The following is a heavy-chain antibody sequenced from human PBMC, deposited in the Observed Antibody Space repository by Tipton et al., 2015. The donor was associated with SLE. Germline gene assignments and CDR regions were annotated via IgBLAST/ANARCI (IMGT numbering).Heavy chain of an antibody. V-gene: IGHV4-59*01. CDR1: GGSISSYY. Sequence: LRLSCTVSGGSISSYYWSWIRQPPGKGLEWIGYIYYSGSTNYNPSLKSRVTISVDTSKNQFSLTLSSVTAADTAVYYCARTYRGDYVWGGAFDIWGQGTMVTVSS. D-gene: IGHD3-16*01. J-gene: IGHJ3*02. CDR3: ARTYRGDYVWGGAFDI. CDR2: IYYSGST.